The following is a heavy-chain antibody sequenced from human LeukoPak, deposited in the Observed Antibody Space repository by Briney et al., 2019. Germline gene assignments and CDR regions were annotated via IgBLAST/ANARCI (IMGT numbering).Heavy chain of an antibody. CDR3: AREMQQLVRGGLDY. D-gene: IGHD6-13*01. J-gene: IGHJ4*02. CDR2: INTNTGNP. Sequence: GASVNVSCKASGYTFTSYAMNWVRQAPGQGLEWMGWINTNTGNPTYAQGFTGRFVFSLDTSVSTAYLQISSLKAEDTAVYYCAREMQQLVRGGLDYWGQGTLVTVSS. CDR1: GYTFTSYA. V-gene: IGHV7-4-1*02.